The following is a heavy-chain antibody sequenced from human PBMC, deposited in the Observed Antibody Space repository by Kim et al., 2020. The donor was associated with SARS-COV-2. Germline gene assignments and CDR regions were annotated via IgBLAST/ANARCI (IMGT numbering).Heavy chain of an antibody. D-gene: IGHD2-15*01. CDR3: ARDVGYSRIYCSDY. Sequence: AASVQGRFTISREHAKNSPYREMHSLRAEDTAVYYCARDVGYSRIYCSDYWGQGTLVTVSS. V-gene: IGHV3-11*04. J-gene: IGHJ4*02.